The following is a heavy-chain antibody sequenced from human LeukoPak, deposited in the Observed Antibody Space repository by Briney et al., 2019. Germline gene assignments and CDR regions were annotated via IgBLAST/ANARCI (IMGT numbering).Heavy chain of an antibody. Sequence: SETLSLTCTVSGYSISSGYYWGWIRQPPGKGLEWIGSIYHSGSTYYNPSLKSRVTISVDTSKNQFSLKLSSVTAADTAVYYCARRINSGWYESWFDPWGQGTLVTVSS. CDR1: GYSISSGYY. J-gene: IGHJ5*02. D-gene: IGHD6-19*01. V-gene: IGHV4-38-2*02. CDR2: IYHSGST. CDR3: ARRINSGWYESWFDP.